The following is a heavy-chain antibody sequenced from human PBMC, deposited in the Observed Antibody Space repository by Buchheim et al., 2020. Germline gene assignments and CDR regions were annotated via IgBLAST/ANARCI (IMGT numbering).Heavy chain of an antibody. J-gene: IGHJ4*02. V-gene: IGHV3-30*04. CDR3: ARDLWQQLADRTSRFDY. D-gene: IGHD6-13*01. CDR2: ISYDGSNK. Sequence: QVQLVESGGGVVQPGRSLRLSCAASGFTFSSYAMHWVRQAPGKGLEWVAVISYDGSNKYYADSVKGRFTISRDNSKNTLYLQMNSLRAEDTAVYYCARDLWQQLADRTSRFDYWGQGTL. CDR1: GFTFSSYA.